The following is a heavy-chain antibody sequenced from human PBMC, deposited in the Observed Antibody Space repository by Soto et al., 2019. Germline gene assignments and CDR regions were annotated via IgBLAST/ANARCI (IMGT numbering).Heavy chain of an antibody. J-gene: IGHJ5*02. CDR1: GFPCSSYG. CDR2: ISYDGSNK. CDR3: AKERITMIVVVPWFDP. V-gene: IGHV3-30*18. D-gene: IGHD3-22*01. Sequence: SLILSWAASGFPCSSYGMHWVRQAPGKGLEWVAVISYDGSNKYYADSVKGRFTISRDNSKNTLYLQMSSLRAEDTAVYYCAKERITMIVVVPWFDPWGQGTLVTVSS.